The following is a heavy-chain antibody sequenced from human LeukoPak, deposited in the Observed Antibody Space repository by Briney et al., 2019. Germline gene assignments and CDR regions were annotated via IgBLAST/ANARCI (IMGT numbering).Heavy chain of an antibody. D-gene: IGHD4-23*01. CDR3: ARVTRSYGGNSGGY. Sequence: SETLSLTCTVSGGSISSSSYYWGWIRQPPGKGLEWIGSIYYSGSTYYNPSLKSRVTISVDTSKNQFSLKLSSVTAADTAVYYCARVTRSYGGNSGGYWGQGTLVTVSS. CDR1: GGSISSSSYY. V-gene: IGHV4-39*07. J-gene: IGHJ4*02. CDR2: IYYSGST.